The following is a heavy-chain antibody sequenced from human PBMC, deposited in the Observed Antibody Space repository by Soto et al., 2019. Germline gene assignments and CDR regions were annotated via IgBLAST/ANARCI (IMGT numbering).Heavy chain of an antibody. V-gene: IGHV3-74*01. D-gene: IGHD3-10*01. Sequence: GRSLRLSSPASGFPFGDFGMHWVRQAPGKGLVWVSRICPDGRNTTYADSVKGRFTISRDNAKSTLYLQMNSLTVEDGAVYYCADSWLPTSYWGPGTLVTVSS. CDR3: ADSWLPTSY. J-gene: IGHJ4*02. CDR1: GFPFGDFG. CDR2: ICPDGRNT.